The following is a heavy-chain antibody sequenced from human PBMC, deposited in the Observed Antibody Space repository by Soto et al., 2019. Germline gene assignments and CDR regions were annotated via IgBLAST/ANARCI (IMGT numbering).Heavy chain of an antibody. CDR3: ARDPRPRRIVGATSWFDP. CDR2: ISAYNGNT. V-gene: IGHV1-18*04. CDR1: GYTFTSYG. J-gene: IGHJ5*02. D-gene: IGHD1-26*01. Sequence: QVQLVQSGAEVKKPGASVKVSCKASGYTFTSYGISWVRQAPGQGLEWMGWISAYNGNTNYAQKLQGRVTMTTDTATSTAYMELRSLRSDDTAVYYCARDPRPRRIVGATSWFDPWGQGTLVTVSS.